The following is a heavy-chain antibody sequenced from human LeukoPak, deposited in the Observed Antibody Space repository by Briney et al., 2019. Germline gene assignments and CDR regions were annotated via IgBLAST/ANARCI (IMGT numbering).Heavy chain of an antibody. CDR3: ARGTSFQYNWFDP. D-gene: IGHD2-2*01. Sequence: ASVKVSCKASGYTFTGYYMHWVRQAPGQGLEWMGWINPNSGGTNYEQKFQGRVTMTRDTSISTAYMELSRLRSDDTAVYYCARGTSFQYNWFDPWGQGTLVTVSS. CDR2: INPNSGGT. V-gene: IGHV1-2*02. CDR1: GYTFTGYY. J-gene: IGHJ5*02.